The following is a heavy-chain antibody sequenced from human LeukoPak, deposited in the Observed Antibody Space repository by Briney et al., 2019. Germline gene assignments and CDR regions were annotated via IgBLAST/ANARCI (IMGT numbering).Heavy chain of an antibody. CDR1: GFTFSSYW. CDR2: IKQGGSEK. D-gene: IGHD3-16*02. Sequence: GGSLRLSCAASGFTFSSYWMSWVRQAPGKGLEWVANIKQGGSEKYYVDSVKGRFTISRDNAKNSLYLQMNSLRAEDTAVYYCARDYRVTFEGVIVYYFDSWGQGTLVTVAS. CDR3: ARDYRVTFEGVIVYYFDS. V-gene: IGHV3-7*01. J-gene: IGHJ4*02.